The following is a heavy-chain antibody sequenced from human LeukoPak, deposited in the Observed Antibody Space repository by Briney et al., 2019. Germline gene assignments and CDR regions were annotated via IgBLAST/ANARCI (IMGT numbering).Heavy chain of an antibody. Sequence: SETLSLTCTVSGGSISSGGYYWSWIRQHPGKGLEWIGYIYYSGSTYYNPSLKSRVTISVDTSKNQFSLKSSSVTAADTAVYYCARHTDIAALSSLNYWGQGTLVTVSS. CDR1: GGSISSGGYY. CDR3: ARHTDIAALSSLNY. CDR2: IYYSGST. J-gene: IGHJ4*02. D-gene: IGHD6-13*01. V-gene: IGHV4-31*03.